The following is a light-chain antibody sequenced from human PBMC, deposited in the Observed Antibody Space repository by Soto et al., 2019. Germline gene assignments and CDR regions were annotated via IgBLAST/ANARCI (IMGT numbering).Light chain of an antibody. Sequence: EMVMTQSPATLSVSPGERATLSCRASQSVSNNYLAWYQQKPGQAPRLLIYGASSRATGIPDRFSGSGSGTDFTLTISRLEPEDFAVYYCQQYGSSPLTFGGGTKVDIK. J-gene: IGKJ4*01. V-gene: IGKV3-20*01. CDR1: QSVSNNY. CDR3: QQYGSSPLT. CDR2: GAS.